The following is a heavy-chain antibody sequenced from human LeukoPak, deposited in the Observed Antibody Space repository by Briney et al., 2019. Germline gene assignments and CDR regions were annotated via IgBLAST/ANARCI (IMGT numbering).Heavy chain of an antibody. D-gene: IGHD3-9*01. Sequence: GGSLRLSCAASGFTFSSYGMHWVRQAPGKGLEWVAVIWYDGSNKYYADSMKGRFTISRDSSKNTLYLQMNSLRAEDTAVYYCARDGTDYDIDYWGQGTLVTVSS. CDR1: GFTFSSYG. J-gene: IGHJ4*02. CDR2: IWYDGSNK. V-gene: IGHV3-33*01. CDR3: ARDGTDYDIDY.